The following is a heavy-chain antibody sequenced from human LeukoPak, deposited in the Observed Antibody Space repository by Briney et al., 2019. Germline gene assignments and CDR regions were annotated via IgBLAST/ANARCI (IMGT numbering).Heavy chain of an antibody. V-gene: IGHV4-34*01. D-gene: IGHD3-10*01. J-gene: IGHJ4*02. CDR2: INHSGST. CDR1: GGSFSGYY. Sequence: PSETLSLTCAVYGGSFSGYYWSWIRQPPGKGREWIGEINHSGSTNYNPSLKSRVTISVDTSNNQFSLKLSSVTAADTAVYYCARATRRMVRGVIITPYDYWGQGTLVTVSS. CDR3: ARATRRMVRGVIITPYDY.